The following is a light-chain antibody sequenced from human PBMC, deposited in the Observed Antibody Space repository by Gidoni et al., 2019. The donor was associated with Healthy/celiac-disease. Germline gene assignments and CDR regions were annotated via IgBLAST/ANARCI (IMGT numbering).Light chain of an antibody. V-gene: IGKV3-15*01. Sequence: EIEMTQSPATLSVSPGESATLSCRASQSVSSNFAWYQQKPGQAPRLLIYGASTRATGIPARFSGSGSGTEFTLTISSLQSEDFAVYYCQQYNNWPPLTFGGGTKVEIK. CDR2: GAS. J-gene: IGKJ4*01. CDR3: QQYNNWPPLT. CDR1: QSVSSN.